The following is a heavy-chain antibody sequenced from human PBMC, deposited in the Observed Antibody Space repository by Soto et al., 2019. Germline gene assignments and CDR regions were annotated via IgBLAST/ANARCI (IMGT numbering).Heavy chain of an antibody. CDR1: GGSFSGYY. CDR2: INHSGST. D-gene: IGHD2-2*02. V-gene: IGHV4-34*01. Sequence: SETLSLTCAVYGGSFSGYYWSWIRQPPGKGLEWIGEINHSGSTNYNPSLKSRVTISVDTSKNQFSLKLSSVTAADTAVYYCARTDVVPAAIGDYYYMDVWGKGTTVTVSS. CDR3: ARTDVVPAAIGDYYYMDV. J-gene: IGHJ6*03.